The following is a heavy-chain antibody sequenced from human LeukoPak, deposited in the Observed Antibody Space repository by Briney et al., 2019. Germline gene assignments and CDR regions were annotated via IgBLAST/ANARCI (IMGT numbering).Heavy chain of an antibody. Sequence: SGTLSLTCTVSGCSISSSSYYWRWIRQPPGKGLEWIGSIYYSGSTFYNSCGNSRVTISVETSKYQFSLKLSSVTAADTAVYYCARDLHVLTYYDFWSGYYGYYYMDVWGKGTTVTVSS. J-gene: IGHJ6*03. CDR3: ARDLHVLTYYDFWSGYYGYYYMDV. CDR2: IYYSGST. CDR1: GCSISSSSYY. V-gene: IGHV4-39*07. D-gene: IGHD3-3*01.